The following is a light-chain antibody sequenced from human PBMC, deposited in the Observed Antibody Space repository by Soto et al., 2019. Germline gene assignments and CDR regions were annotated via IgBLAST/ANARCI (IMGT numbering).Light chain of an antibody. Sequence: GLTPPPSVSGAPGQRVTISCNGSSSNIGAGYDVHWYQQLPGTAPKLLIYGNSNRPSGVPDRFSGSKAGTSASLAITGLQAEDEADYYCQSYDSSLSALYVFGTGTKVTVL. J-gene: IGLJ1*01. CDR3: QSYDSSLSALYV. CDR1: SSNIGAGYD. CDR2: GNS. V-gene: IGLV1-40*01.